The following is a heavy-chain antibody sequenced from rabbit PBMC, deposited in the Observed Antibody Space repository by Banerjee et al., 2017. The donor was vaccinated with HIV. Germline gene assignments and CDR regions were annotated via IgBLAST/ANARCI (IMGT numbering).Heavy chain of an antibody. Sequence: QEQLEESGGDLVKPEGSLTLTCTASGFSFSNKYVMCWVRQAPGKGLEWIACINTSSGNTVYATWAKGRFTISKTSSTTVTLQMTSLTAADTATYFCATSSSESITRLDLWGPGTLVTVS. V-gene: IGHV1S45*01. D-gene: IGHD1-1*01. CDR1: GFSFSNKYV. CDR3: ATSSSESITRLDL. CDR2: INTSSGNT. J-gene: IGHJ3*01.